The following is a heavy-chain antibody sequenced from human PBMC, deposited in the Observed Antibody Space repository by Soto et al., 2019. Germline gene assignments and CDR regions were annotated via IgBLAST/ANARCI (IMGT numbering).Heavy chain of an antibody. J-gene: IGHJ4*02. CDR2: VYYRGRS. CDR3: VSQRTTVPTQAYFDY. V-gene: IGHV4-39*01. CDR1: GGSVTNSSYY. Sequence: SETLSLTCTVSGGSVTNSSYYWGWIRQSPGKGLEWIGSVYYRGRSYSKSSVKSRVTISVDTSKNRFSLSLNSVTASDTAVYFCVSQRTTVPTQAYFDYWRPGALVTVSS. D-gene: IGHD4-17*01.